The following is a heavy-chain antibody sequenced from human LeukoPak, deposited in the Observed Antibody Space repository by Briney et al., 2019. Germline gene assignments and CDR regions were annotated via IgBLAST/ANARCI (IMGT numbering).Heavy chain of an antibody. J-gene: IGHJ6*02. CDR1: RFTFSDYY. D-gene: IGHD3-22*01. CDR3: ARGHYDSSGYYYNNYYYGMDV. CDR2: ISSSGSTI. Sequence: GWSLRLSCASSRFTFSDYYMSWLRQAPGRGVEGVSYISSSGSTIYYADSVKGRFTISRDNAKNSLYLQMNSLRAEDTAVYYCARGHYDSSGYYYNNYYYGMDVWGQGTTVTVSS. V-gene: IGHV3-11*01.